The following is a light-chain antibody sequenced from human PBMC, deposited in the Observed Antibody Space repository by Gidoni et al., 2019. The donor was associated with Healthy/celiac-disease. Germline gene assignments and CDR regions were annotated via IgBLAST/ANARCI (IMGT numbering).Light chain of an antibody. Sequence: EIVLTQSPATLSLSPGERATLSCRASQSVSSYLAWYQQKPGQAPRLLIDDASNSATGIPARFSGSGSGTDFTLTISSLEPEDFAVYYCQQRSNWPPDFTFGPGTKVDIK. CDR1: QSVSSY. J-gene: IGKJ3*01. CDR2: DAS. CDR3: QQRSNWPPDFT. V-gene: IGKV3-11*01.